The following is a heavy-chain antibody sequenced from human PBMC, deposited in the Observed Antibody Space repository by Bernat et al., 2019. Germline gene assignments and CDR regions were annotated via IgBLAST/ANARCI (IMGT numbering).Heavy chain of an antibody. J-gene: IGHJ2*01. D-gene: IGHD5-24*01. V-gene: IGHV3-30*18. CDR3: AKTPSRDGYNSWYFDL. Sequence: QVQLVESGGGVVQPRRSLRLSCAASGFTFSSYGMHWVRQAPGKGLEWVAVISYDGSNKYYADSVKGRFTISRDNSKNTLYLQMNSLRAEDTAVYYCAKTPSRDGYNSWYFDLWGRGTLVTVSS. CDR2: ISYDGSNK. CDR1: GFTFSSYG.